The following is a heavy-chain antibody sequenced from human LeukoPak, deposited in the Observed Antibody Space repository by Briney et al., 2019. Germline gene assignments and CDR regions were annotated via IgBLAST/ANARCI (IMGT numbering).Heavy chain of an antibody. V-gene: IGHV4-39*07. D-gene: IGHD2-2*01. J-gene: IGHJ6*02. Sequence: PSETLSLTCTVSGGSISSSSYYWGWIRQPPGKGLEWIGSIYYSGSTYYNPSLKSRVTISVDTSKNQFSLKLSSVTAADTAVYYCARAAPLGYCSSTSCYAVGYYYYYGMDVWGQGTTVTVSS. CDR1: GGSISSSSYY. CDR3: ARAAPLGYCSSTSCYAVGYYYYYGMDV. CDR2: IYYSGST.